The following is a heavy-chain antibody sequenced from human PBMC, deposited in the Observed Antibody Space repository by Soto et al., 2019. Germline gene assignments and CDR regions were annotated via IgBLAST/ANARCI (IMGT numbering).Heavy chain of an antibody. CDR1: GFNFSSYA. CDR3: AREGQPAAGTTPHN. D-gene: IGHD6-13*01. V-gene: IGHV3-30*04. J-gene: IGHJ4*02. CDR2: ISYDGGKK. Sequence: HPGGSLRLSCAASGFNFSSYAMHWVRQAPGKGLEWVAVISYDGGKKYYADSVKGRFTISRDNSKNTLYVEMNSLSAEDAAVYYCAREGQPAAGTTPHNWGRGTLVTVSS.